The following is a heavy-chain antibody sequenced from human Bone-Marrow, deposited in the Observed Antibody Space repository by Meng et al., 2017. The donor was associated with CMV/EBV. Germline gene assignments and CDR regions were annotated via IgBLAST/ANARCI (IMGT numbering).Heavy chain of an antibody. D-gene: IGHD3-3*01. Sequence: GESLKISCAASGFNSSTYWMSWVRQAPGKGPEWVANINQDGRAKYHVGSLQGRFTISRDNAKNSLYLQMNSLRAEDTAVYYCARLARRGNRFLEWSGCRPMDVWGQGTTVTVSS. V-gene: IGHV3-7*01. CDR1: GFNSSTYW. CDR3: ARLARRGNRFLEWSGCRPMDV. J-gene: IGHJ6*02. CDR2: INQDGRAK.